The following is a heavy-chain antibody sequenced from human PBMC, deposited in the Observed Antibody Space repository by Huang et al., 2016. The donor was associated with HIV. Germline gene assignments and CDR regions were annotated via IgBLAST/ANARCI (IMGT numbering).Heavy chain of an antibody. CDR2: ISDDRSSK. CDR1: GFSFNSYD. Sequence: QVQLVESGGGVVQSGRSLRLSFAASGFSFNSYDMHWVRQGPEKGLEWGDFISDDRSSKKFSDSVKGRFTISRDNSKSILYLEMNNLRPEDAAIYYCAKGAAVAGGGLDYWGQGTLVTVSS. D-gene: IGHD6-19*01. CDR3: AKGAAVAGGGLDY. J-gene: IGHJ4*02. V-gene: IGHV3-30*18.